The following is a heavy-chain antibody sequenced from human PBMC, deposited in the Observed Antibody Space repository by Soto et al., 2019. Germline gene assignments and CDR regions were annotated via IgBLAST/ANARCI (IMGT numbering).Heavy chain of an antibody. V-gene: IGHV1-2*02. CDR1: GYTFTGYY. D-gene: IGHD3-3*01. Sequence: GASVKVSCKASGYTFTGYYMHWVRQAPGQGLEWMGWINPNSGGTNYAQKFQGRVTMTRDTSISTAYMELSRLRSDDTAVYYCARDGITIFGVDPLDVWGQGTTVTVSS. CDR3: ARDGITIFGVDPLDV. J-gene: IGHJ6*02. CDR2: INPNSGGT.